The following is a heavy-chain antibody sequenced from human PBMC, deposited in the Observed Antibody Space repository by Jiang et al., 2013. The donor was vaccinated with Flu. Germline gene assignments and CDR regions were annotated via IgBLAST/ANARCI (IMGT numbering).Heavy chain of an antibody. V-gene: IGHV3-23*01. Sequence: TFSSYAMSWVRQXPGKGLEWVSAISGSGGSTYYADSVKGRFTISRDNSKNTLYLQMNSLRAEDTAVYYCAKGAAPGWLRETEYYFDYWGQGTLVTVSS. D-gene: IGHD5-12*01. CDR2: ISGSGGST. CDR3: AKGAAPGWLRETEYYFDY. CDR1: TFSSYA. J-gene: IGHJ4*02.